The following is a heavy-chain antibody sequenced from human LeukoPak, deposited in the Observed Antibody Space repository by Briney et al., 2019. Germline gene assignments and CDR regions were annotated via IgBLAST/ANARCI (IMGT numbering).Heavy chain of an antibody. CDR2: MNPNSGNT. J-gene: IGHJ4*02. CDR3: AIRTPVDIVATLGERVKKGLDY. CDR1: GYTFTSSD. Sequence: ASVKVSCKASGYTFTSSDINWLRQATGQGLEWMGWMNPNSGNTGYAQKFQGRVTMTSNTSMSTAYMELSSLRSEDTAVYYCAIRTPVDIVATLGERVKKGLDYWGQGTLVTVSS. D-gene: IGHD5-12*01. V-gene: IGHV1-8*01.